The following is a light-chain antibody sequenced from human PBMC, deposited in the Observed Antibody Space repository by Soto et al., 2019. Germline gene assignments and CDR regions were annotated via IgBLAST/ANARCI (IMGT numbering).Light chain of an antibody. CDR2: EVN. CDR1: SSDVGGYNY. CDR3: SSFTSSSTQV. V-gene: IGLV2-14*01. Sequence: QSALTQPASVSGSLGQSITISCTGTSSDVGGYNYVSWYQQHPGKVPKLIIYEVNHRPSGVSNRFSGSKSANTASLTISGLQADDEADYYCSSFTSSSTQVFGGGTKLTVL. J-gene: IGLJ3*02.